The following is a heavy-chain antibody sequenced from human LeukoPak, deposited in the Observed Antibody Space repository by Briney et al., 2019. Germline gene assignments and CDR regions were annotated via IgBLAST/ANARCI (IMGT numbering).Heavy chain of an antibody. CDR1: GGSISSGGYY. CDR2: IYYSGST. CDR3: ASTPHCGGDCYSCGWFDP. V-gene: IGHV4-31*03. J-gene: IGHJ5*02. D-gene: IGHD2-21*02. Sequence: SQTLSLTCTVSGGSISSGGYYWRWIRQHPGKGLEWIGYIYYSGSTYYNPSLKSRVTISVDTSKNQFSLKLSSVTAADTAVYYCASTPHCGGDCYSCGWFDPWGQGTLVTVSS.